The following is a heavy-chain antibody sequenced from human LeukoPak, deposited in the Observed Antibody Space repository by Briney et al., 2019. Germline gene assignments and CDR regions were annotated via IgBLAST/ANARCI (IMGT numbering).Heavy chain of an antibody. V-gene: IGHV3-9*01. CDR3: AKDIGIAAAGTDWYFDY. CDR1: GFTFDDYA. Sequence: GRSLRLSCAASGFTFDDYAMHWVRQAPGKGLEWVSGISWNSGSIGYADSVKGRFTISRDNAKNSLYLQMSSLRAEDTALYYCAKDIGIAAAGTDWYFDYWGQGTLVTVSS. CDR2: ISWNSGSI. D-gene: IGHD6-13*01. J-gene: IGHJ4*02.